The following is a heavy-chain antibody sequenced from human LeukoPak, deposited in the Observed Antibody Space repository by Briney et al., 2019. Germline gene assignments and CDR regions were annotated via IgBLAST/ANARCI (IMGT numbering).Heavy chain of an antibody. CDR2: ISAGGGST. CDR1: GFTFSSYG. J-gene: IGHJ6*03. Sequence: GGTLRLSCAASGFTFSSYGMNWVRQAPGKGLEWVSGISAGGGSTYWADSVKGRFTISRENAKNSLYLQMNSLRAGDTAVYYCARDRGGGHMDVWGKGTTVIVSS. V-gene: IGHV3-23*01. D-gene: IGHD2-15*01. CDR3: ARDRGGGHMDV.